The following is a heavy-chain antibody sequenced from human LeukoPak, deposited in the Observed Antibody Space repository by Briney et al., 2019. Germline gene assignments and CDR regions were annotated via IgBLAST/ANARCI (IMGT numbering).Heavy chain of an antibody. CDR2: IKTKTAGGKT. CDR3: TTDFWSGYFGS. V-gene: IGHV3-15*01. J-gene: IGHJ5*01. D-gene: IGHD3-3*01. Sequence: GGSLRLSCAASGFTFSNVWMSWVCQAPGKGLEWVGRIKTKTAGGKTDYAAPVKGRFTISRNDSKNMVYLQMNSLKIEDTAVYYCTTDFWSGYFGSWGQGTLVTVSS. CDR1: GFTFSNVW.